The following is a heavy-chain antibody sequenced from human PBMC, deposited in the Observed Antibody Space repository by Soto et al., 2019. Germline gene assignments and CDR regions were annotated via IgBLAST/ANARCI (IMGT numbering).Heavy chain of an antibody. Sequence: SETLSLTCSVSGDSIDNYYWTWIRQPPGKGLEWIGYIYDSGSTSYNPSLKTRLTISVDTSKNQFSLKLKSVTAADTAVYYCARGTKYYYQGMDVWGQGTTVTVSS. CDR3: ARGTKYYYQGMDV. CDR1: GDSIDNYY. V-gene: IGHV4-59*01. CDR2: IYDSGST. J-gene: IGHJ6*02.